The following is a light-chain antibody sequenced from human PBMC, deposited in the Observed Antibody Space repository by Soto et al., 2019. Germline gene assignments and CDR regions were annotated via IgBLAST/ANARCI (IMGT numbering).Light chain of an antibody. CDR3: CSNAGSRSYF. V-gene: IGLV2-8*01. CDR2: DVT. CDR1: SRDVGGYNY. Sequence: QSVLTQPPSASGSPGQSVTISCTGTSRDVGGYNYVSWYQQHPGKAPKLLIYDVTKRPSGVPDRFSGSKSGNTASLTVSGLHDDDEADYFCCSNAGSRSYFFGTGTKVTVL. J-gene: IGLJ1*01.